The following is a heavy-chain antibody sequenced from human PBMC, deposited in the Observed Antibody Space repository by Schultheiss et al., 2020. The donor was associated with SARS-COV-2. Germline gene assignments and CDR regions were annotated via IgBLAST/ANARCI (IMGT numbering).Heavy chain of an antibody. CDR1: GFTFSSYG. CDR3: ARGAAAGKFDY. Sequence: GGSLRLSCAASGFTFSSYGMHWVRQAPGKGLEWVSSISSSSSYIYYADSVKGRFTISRDNSKNTLYLQMNSLRAEDTAVYYCARGAAAGKFDYWGQGTLVTVSS. CDR2: ISSSSSYI. V-gene: IGHV3-21*01. D-gene: IGHD6-13*01. J-gene: IGHJ4*02.